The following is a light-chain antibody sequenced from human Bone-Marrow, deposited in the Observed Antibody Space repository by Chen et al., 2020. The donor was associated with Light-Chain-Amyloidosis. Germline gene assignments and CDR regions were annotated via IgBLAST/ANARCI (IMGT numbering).Light chain of an antibody. CDR1: DLPTKY. CDR3: QSADSSGTYEVI. J-gene: IGLJ2*01. CDR2: RDT. Sequence: SYVLTQPPSVSVSPGPTPRITCSGDDLPTKYAYWYQQKPGQAPVLVIHRDTERPSGISERFSGSSSGTTATLTISGVQAEDEADYHCQSADSSGTYEVIFGGGTKLTVL. V-gene: IGLV3-25*03.